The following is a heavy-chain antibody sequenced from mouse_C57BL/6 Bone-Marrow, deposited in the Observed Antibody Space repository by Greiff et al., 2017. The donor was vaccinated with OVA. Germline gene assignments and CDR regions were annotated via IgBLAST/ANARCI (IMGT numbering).Heavy chain of an antibody. CDR1: GYTFTDSE. CDR3: TRGGFYAVDY. J-gene: IGHJ4*01. V-gene: IGHV1-15*01. Sequence: VQLQESGAELVRPGASVTLSCKASGYTFTDSEMHWVKQTPVHGLEWIGAIDPANGGTAYNQKFKGKAILTADTSSSTAYLELRSLTSEDSAVYYCTRGGFYAVDYGGQGTSVTVSS. CDR2: IDPANGGT.